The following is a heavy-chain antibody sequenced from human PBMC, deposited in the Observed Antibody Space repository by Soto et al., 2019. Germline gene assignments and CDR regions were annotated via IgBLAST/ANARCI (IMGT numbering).Heavy chain of an antibody. D-gene: IGHD3-10*01. CDR2: IYYSGST. J-gene: IGHJ4*02. CDR3: ATYGSGTYKPTTFDY. V-gene: IGHV4-31*03. Sequence: QVQLQESGPGLVKPSQTLSLTCTVSGGSISSGGYYWSWIRQHPGKGLEGIGYIYYSGSTYYNPSIKSRVTISVDTSKNQFSLKLSSVTAADTAVYYCATYGSGTYKPTTFDYWGQGTLVTVSS. CDR1: GGSISSGGYY.